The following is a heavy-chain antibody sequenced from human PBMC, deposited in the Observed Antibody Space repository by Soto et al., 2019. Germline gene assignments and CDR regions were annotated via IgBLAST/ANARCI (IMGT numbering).Heavy chain of an antibody. J-gene: IGHJ4*02. CDR1: GVSISSGNW. CDR2: IFHDGTA. V-gene: IGHV4-4*02. Sequence: QVKLQESGPGLATPSGTLSLTCAVSGVSISSGNWWTWVRQTPQRGLEYIGEIFHDGTANYYPSFESRVAISVNTSKNQFSLNLNSVTAADTAIYFCARLVYDTRLNYMYFDFWGQGALVTVSS. CDR3: ARLVYDTRLNYMYFDF. D-gene: IGHD2-8*01.